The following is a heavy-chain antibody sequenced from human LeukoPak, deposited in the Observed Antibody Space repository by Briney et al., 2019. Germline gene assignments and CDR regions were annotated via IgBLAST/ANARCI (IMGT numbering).Heavy chain of an antibody. CDR2: IDYSGST. CDR1: GGSIRSSLYY. D-gene: IGHD3-10*01. J-gene: IGHJ4*02. CDR3: ARLLWFGESPLFDY. Sequence: SETLSLTCTVSGGSIRSSLYYWAWIRQSPGKGLEWIGSIDYSGSTNYNPSLKSRATIFVDTSKNQFSLKLSSLTAADTAVYYCARLLWFGESPLFDYWGQGALVTVSS. V-gene: IGHV4-39*01.